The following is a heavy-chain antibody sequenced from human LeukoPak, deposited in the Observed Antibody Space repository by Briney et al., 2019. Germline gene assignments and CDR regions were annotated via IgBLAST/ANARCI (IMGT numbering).Heavy chain of an antibody. CDR2: INHSGST. J-gene: IGHJ3*02. CDR1: GGSFSGYY. CDR3: ARGLVVARHDAFDI. Sequence: PSETLSLTCAVYGGSFSGYYWSWIRQSPGKGLEWIGEINHSGSTNYNPSLKSRVTISVDTSKNQFSLKLSFVTAADTAVYYCARGLVVARHDAFDIWGQGTMVTVSS. V-gene: IGHV4-34*01. D-gene: IGHD1-1*01.